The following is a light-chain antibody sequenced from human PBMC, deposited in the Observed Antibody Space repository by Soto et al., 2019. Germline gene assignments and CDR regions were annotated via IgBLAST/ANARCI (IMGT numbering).Light chain of an antibody. V-gene: IGKV1-27*01. J-gene: IGKJ1*01. CDR1: QGISNY. CDR2: AAS. Sequence: DIQMTQSPSTLSASVRDRVTITCRASQGISNYLAWYQQKQGKDPKLLIYAASTLNSGVPSRFSGSGSGTDFTLTISRLQPEDFAYYYCQKYDSAPWTFGQGTKVDIK. CDR3: QKYDSAPWT.